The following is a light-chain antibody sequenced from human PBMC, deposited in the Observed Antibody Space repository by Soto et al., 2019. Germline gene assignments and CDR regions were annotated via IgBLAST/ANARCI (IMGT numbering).Light chain of an antibody. CDR3: QQRASWPWT. V-gene: IGKV3-11*01. CDR1: QSVGIS. Sequence: DIVLTQSPATLSLSPGERATLSCTASQSVGISLAWYQQRPGQAIRILLYDASNRVTGIPARFSGSGSGTDFTLTISSLEPEDFAVYYCQQRASWPWTFGQGTKVEVK. CDR2: DAS. J-gene: IGKJ1*01.